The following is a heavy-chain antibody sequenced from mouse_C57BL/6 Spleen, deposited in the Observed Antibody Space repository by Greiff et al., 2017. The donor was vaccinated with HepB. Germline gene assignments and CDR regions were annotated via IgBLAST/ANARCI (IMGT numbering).Heavy chain of an antibody. CDR3: ARNLDGYYWYFDV. Sequence: EVKLVESEGGLVQPGSSMKLSCTASGFTFSDYYMAWVRQVPEKGLEWVANINYDGSSTYYLDSLKSRFIISRDNAKNILYLQMSSLKSEDTATYYCARNLDGYYWYFDVWGTGTTVTVSS. V-gene: IGHV5-16*01. J-gene: IGHJ1*03. D-gene: IGHD2-3*01. CDR2: INYDGSST. CDR1: GFTFSDYY.